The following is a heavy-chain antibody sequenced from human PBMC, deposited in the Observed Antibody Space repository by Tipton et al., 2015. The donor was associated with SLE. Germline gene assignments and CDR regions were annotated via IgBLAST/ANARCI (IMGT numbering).Heavy chain of an antibody. D-gene: IGHD6-19*01. J-gene: IGHJ1*01. CDR1: GGSISSYY. Sequence: TLSLTCTVSGGSISSYYWSWIRQPAGKGLEWIGYIYTSGSTNYNPSLKSRVTISVDTSKNQFSLKLSSVTAADTAVYYCARDGGQWLVRRYFQHWGQGTLVTVSS. CDR2: IYTSGST. CDR3: ARDGGQWLVRRYFQH. V-gene: IGHV4-4*09.